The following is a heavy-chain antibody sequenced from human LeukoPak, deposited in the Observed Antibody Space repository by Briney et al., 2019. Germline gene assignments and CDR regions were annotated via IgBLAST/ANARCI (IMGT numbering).Heavy chain of an antibody. CDR3: ARGTNCSSTSCYFLDWFDP. D-gene: IGHD2-2*01. Sequence: PSETLSLTCAVYGGSFSGYYWSWIRQPPGKGLEWIGEINHSGSTNYNPSLKSRVTISVDTSKNQFFLKLSSVTAADTAVYYCARGTNCSSTSCYFLDWFDPWGQGTLVTVSS. V-gene: IGHV4-34*01. J-gene: IGHJ5*02. CDR2: INHSGST. CDR1: GGSFSGYY.